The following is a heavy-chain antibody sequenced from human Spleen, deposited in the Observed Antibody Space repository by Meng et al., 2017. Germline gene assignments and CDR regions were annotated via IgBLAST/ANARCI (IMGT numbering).Heavy chain of an antibody. D-gene: IGHD6-19*01. Sequence: GESLKISCAASGFTFSSYAMHWVRQAPGKGLEWVAVISYDGSNKYYADSVKGRFTISRDNSKNTLYLQMNSLRAEDTAVYYCARDHWVIAVAGTPAGVLRYWGQGTLVTVSS. CDR3: ARDHWVIAVAGTPAGVLRY. V-gene: IGHV3-30*04. CDR1: GFTFSSYA. J-gene: IGHJ4*02. CDR2: ISYDGSNK.